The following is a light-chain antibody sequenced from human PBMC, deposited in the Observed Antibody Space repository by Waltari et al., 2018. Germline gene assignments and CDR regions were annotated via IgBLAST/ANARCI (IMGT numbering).Light chain of an antibody. CDR1: NSDIGSYDY. Sequence: QSALTQPASVSESPGQSITIACTGTNSDIGSYDYVSWYQQHPGKTPKLIIYDVNNRPSGVSSRFSGSKSGITAALTISGLQAEDGADYFCSSYSSGNTPVVFGGGTTLTVL. CDR2: DVN. J-gene: IGLJ2*01. V-gene: IGLV2-14*03. CDR3: SSYSSGNTPVV.